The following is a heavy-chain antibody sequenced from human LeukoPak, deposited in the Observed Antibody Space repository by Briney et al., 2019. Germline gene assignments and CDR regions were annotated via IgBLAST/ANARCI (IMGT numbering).Heavy chain of an antibody. J-gene: IGHJ4*02. V-gene: IGHV4-31*03. CDR1: GGSISSGGYY. CDR2: IYYSGST. D-gene: IGHD6-25*01. CDR3: ARDQGPVGSWPYFDY. Sequence: PSETLSLTCTVSGGSISSGGYYWSWIRQHPGKGLEWIGYIYYSGSTYYNPSLKSRVTISVDTSKNQFSLKLSSVTAADTAVYYCARDQGPVGSWPYFDYWGQGTLVTVSS.